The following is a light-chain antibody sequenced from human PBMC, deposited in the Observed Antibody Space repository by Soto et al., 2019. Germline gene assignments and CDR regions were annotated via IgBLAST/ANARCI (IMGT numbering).Light chain of an antibody. CDR1: SRDVGGYNY. V-gene: IGLV2-14*01. CDR2: EVS. Sequence: QSALTQPASVSGSPGQSITISCSGTSRDVGGYNYVSWYQQHPGKAPKLMISEVSNRPSGVSNRFSGSKSGNTASLTISGLQAEDEADYYCSLYTSSNIVVFGGGTKLTVL. CDR3: SLYTSSNIVV. J-gene: IGLJ2*01.